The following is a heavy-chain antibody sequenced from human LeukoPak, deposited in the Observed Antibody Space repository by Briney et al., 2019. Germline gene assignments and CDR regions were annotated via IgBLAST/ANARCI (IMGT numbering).Heavy chain of an antibody. D-gene: IGHD4-23*01. CDR3: YGANAEV. V-gene: IGHV3-74*01. CDR1: GFTLRSYW. Sequence: GGSLSLSRAASGFTLRSYWMHWVRQVPGKGLVWVSGINTDGSTTSYADSVKGRFTISRDNAKNTLYLQMNSLRAGDTAVYYCYGANAEVGGQGTLVTVS. J-gene: IGHJ1*01. CDR2: INTDGSTT.